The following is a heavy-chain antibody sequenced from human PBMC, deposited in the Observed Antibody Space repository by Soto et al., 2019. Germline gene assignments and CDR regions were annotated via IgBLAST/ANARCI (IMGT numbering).Heavy chain of an antibody. CDR2: ISDAGT. V-gene: IGHV3-23*01. CDR1: GFTFSTNA. D-gene: IGHD5-18*01. J-gene: IGHJ6*02. Sequence: QAGGSLRLSCAASGFTFSTNAMNWVRQAPGKGLEWVTGISDAGTYYADSVKGRFTISRDNSKNTLYLQMNSLRAEDTAVYYCAKDPTSNTDMVIGNYYYGMDVWGQGTTVTVSS. CDR3: AKDPTSNTDMVIGNYYYGMDV.